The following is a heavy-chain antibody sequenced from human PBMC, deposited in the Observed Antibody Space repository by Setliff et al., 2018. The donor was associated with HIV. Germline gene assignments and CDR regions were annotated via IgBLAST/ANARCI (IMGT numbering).Heavy chain of an antibody. D-gene: IGHD3-10*01. CDR1: GGSISNFY. CDR3: ARGGGVYN. V-gene: IGHV4-4*09. Sequence: PSETLSLTCTVSGGSISNFYWSWIRQPPGKGLEWIGYIYTSGSTSYNPSLRSRVTISVDRSKNQFSLKLTSVTAADTALYYCARGGGVYNWGQGTLVTVSS. CDR2: IYTSGST. J-gene: IGHJ4*02.